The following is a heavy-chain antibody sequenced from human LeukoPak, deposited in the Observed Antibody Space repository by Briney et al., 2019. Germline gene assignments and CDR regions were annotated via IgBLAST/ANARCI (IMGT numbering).Heavy chain of an antibody. D-gene: IGHD3-10*02. CDR2: IYSTGST. Sequence: SETLSLTCAVYGGSFSGYYWSWIRQPPGKGLEWIGYIYSTGSTNYNPSLKSRVTISVDTSKNQFSLKLSSVTAADTAVYYCARGDWYYVYWGQGTLVTVSS. CDR3: ARGDWYYVY. CDR1: GGSFSGYY. V-gene: IGHV4-59*01. J-gene: IGHJ4*02.